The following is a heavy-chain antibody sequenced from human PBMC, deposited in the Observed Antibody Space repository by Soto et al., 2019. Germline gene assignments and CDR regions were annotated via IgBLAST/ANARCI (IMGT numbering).Heavy chain of an antibody. CDR2: ISYDGTNK. Sequence: GGSLRLSCAASGFSFSISPMHWVRQAPGKGPEWVALISYDGTNKFYADSVKGRFTISRDNSKSTLYLQVDSLRPDDAAVYYCARDPKTSGGQHWAFNYFDSWGQGTLVTVSS. V-gene: IGHV3-30-3*01. CDR3: ARDPKTSGGQHWAFNYFDS. D-gene: IGHD7-27*01. J-gene: IGHJ4*02. CDR1: GFSFSISP.